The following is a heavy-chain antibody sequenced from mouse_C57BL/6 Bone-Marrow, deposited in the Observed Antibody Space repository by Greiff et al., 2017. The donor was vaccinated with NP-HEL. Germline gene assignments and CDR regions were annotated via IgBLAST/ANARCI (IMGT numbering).Heavy chain of an antibody. CDR3: ATGTRGYAMDY. J-gene: IGHJ4*01. CDR1: GYTFTSYW. CDR2: INPSNGGT. D-gene: IGHD3-3*01. V-gene: IGHV1-53*01. Sequence: QVQLQQPGTELVKPGASVKLSCKASGYTFTSYWMHWVKQRPGQGLEWIGNINPSNGGTNYNEKFKSKATLTVDKSSSTAYMPLSSLTSEDAAVYYCATGTRGYAMDYWGQGTSVTVSS.